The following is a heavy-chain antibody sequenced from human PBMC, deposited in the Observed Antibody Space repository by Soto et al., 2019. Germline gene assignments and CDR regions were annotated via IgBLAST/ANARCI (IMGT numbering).Heavy chain of an antibody. CDR1: GCTFSSYA. CDR3: AKSGGIAAAGTTHDY. D-gene: IGHD6-13*01. CDR2: ISGSGGST. V-gene: IGHV3-23*01. Sequence: GGSLRLCWGASGCTFSSYAVSWVRQDPGKGLEWVSAISGSGGSTYYADSVKGRFTISRDNSKNTLYLQMNSLRAEDTAVYYCAKSGGIAAAGTTHDYWGQGTLVTVSP. J-gene: IGHJ4*02.